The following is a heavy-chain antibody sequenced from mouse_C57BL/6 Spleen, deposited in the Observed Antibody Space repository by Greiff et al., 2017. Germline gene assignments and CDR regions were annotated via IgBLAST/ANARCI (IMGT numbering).Heavy chain of an antibody. CDR1: GYTFTDYN. V-gene: IGHV1-22*01. D-gene: IGHD1-1*01. CDR3: FITTVVASDY. J-gene: IGHJ2*01. Sequence: EVQLQQSGPELVKPGASVKMSCKASGYTFTDYNMHWVKQSHGKSLEWIGYINPNNGGTSYNQKFKGKATLTVNKSSSTAYMELRSLTSEDSAVYYCFITTVVASDYWGQGTTHTVSS. CDR2: INPNNGGT.